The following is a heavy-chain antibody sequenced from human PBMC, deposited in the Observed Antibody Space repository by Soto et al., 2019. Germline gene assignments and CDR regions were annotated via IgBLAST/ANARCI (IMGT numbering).Heavy chain of an antibody. CDR2: ISYTGRT. Sequence: SETLSLTCIVSGDSVTSGSYYWTWLRQPPGKGLEWIGYISYTGRTKYNPSLQSRVTIAVDTSKNDFSLNLSSVTAADTAVYFCAREWGLLPYYVMNVWGHGTAVTVSS. V-gene: IGHV4-61*03. CDR3: AREWGLLPYYVMNV. CDR1: GDSVTSGSYY. J-gene: IGHJ6*02. D-gene: IGHD7-27*01.